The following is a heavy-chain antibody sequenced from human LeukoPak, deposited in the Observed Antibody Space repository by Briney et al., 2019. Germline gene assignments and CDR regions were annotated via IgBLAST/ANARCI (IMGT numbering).Heavy chain of an antibody. CDR1: GFTFSSYA. V-gene: IGHV3-23*01. Sequence: GGSLRLSCAASGFTFSSYAMSWVRQAPGKGLEWVSTISGSGGSTYYADSVKGRFTISRDNSKNTLCLQMNSLRAEDTAVYYCANAEGGYCYGTFDYWGQGTLVTVSS. CDR2: ISGSGGST. J-gene: IGHJ4*02. CDR3: ANAEGGYCYGTFDY. D-gene: IGHD5-18*01.